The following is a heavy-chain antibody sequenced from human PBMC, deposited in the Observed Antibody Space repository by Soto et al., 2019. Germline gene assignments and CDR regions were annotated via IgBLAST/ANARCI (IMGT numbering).Heavy chain of an antibody. D-gene: IGHD6-13*01. V-gene: IGHV3-30-3*01. J-gene: IGHJ4*02. CDR1: GFTFSSYA. Sequence: QVQLVESGGGVVQPGRSLRLSCAASGFTFSSYAMHWVRQAPGKGLEWVAVISYDGSNKYYADSVKGRFTISRDNSKNTLYLQMTSLRAEDTAVYYCASVYSSREDYWGQGTLVTVSS. CDR3: ASVYSSREDY. CDR2: ISYDGSNK.